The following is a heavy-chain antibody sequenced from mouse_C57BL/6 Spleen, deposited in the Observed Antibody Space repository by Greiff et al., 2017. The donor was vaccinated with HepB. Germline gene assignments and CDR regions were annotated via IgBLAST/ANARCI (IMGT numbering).Heavy chain of an antibody. CDR2: ISSGGSYT. CDR3: ARHYSGGSSYYFDY. J-gene: IGHJ2*01. V-gene: IGHV5-6*01. Sequence: EVMLVESGGDLVKPGGSLKLSCAASGFTFSSYGMSWVRQTPDKRLEWVATISSGGSYTYYPDSVKGRFTISRDNAKNTLYLQMSSLKSEDTAMYYCARHYSGGSSYYFDYWGQGTTLTVSS. CDR1: GFTFSSYG. D-gene: IGHD1-1*01.